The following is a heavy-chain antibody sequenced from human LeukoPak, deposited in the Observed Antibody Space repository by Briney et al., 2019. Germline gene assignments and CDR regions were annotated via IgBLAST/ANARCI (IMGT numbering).Heavy chain of an antibody. J-gene: IGHJ4*02. V-gene: IGHV4-38-2*01. Sequence: SETLPLTCVVSGYSISSGYYWGWIRQPPGKGLEWIGYIYHSGSTYYNPSLKSRVTISVDTSKNQFSLKLSSVTAADTAIYYCARHGHPVITPDYWGQGTLVIVSS. D-gene: IGHD3-16*02. CDR2: IYHSGST. CDR1: GYSISSGYY. CDR3: ARHGHPVITPDY.